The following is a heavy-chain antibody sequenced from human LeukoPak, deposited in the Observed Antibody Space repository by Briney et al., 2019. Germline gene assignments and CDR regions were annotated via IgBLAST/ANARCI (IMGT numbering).Heavy chain of an antibody. J-gene: IGHJ3*02. CDR1: GYTFTSYY. Sequence: GASVKVSCKASGYTFTSYYMHWVQQAPGQGLEWMGIINPSGGSTSYAQKFQGRVTMTRDTSTSTVYMELSSLRSEDTAVYYCAREPPGYAFDIWGQGTMVTVSS. V-gene: IGHV1-46*03. D-gene: IGHD3-10*01. CDR2: INPSGGST. CDR3: AREPPGYAFDI.